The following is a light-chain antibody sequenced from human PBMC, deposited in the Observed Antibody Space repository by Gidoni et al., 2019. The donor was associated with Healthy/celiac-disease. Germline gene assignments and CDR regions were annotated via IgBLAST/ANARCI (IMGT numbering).Light chain of an antibody. CDR2: AAS. V-gene: IGKV1-39*01. CDR3: QKSYSTPT. J-gene: IGKJ5*01. Sequence: DIQMTQSPSSLSASVGDRVTITCRASQSISSYLNWYQQKPGKAPKLLIYAASSLQSGVPSRVSGSGSGTDFTLTISSLQPEDFATYYCQKSYSTPTFGQGTRLEIK. CDR1: QSISSY.